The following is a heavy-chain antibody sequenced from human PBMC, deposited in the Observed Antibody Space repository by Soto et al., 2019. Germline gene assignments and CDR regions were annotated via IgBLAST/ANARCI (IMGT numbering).Heavy chain of an antibody. V-gene: IGHV4-59*12. Sequence: ASETLSLTCAVHGGSFSGYYWDWIRQPPGKGLEWIGYIYNSGSTNYNPSLKSRVTISVDTSKNQFSLKLSSVTAADTAVFYCATLPPRIVLVFTAMPTWGQGILLTLSS. J-gene: IGHJ5*02. CDR2: IYNSGST. CDR1: GGSFSGYY. CDR3: ATLPPRIVLVFTAMPT. D-gene: IGHD2-21*01.